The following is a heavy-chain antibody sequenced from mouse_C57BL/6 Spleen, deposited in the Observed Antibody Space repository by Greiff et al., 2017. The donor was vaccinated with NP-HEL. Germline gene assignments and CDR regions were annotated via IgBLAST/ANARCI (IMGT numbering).Heavy chain of an antibody. CDR1: GYTFTSYW. D-gene: IGHD2-4*01. Sequence: QVQLQQPGAELVKPGASVKLSCKASGYTFTSYWMHWVKQRPGQGLEWIGMIHPNSGSTNYNEKFKSKATLTVDKSSSTAYMQLSSLTSEDSAVYYCAREGNDDDEDWFAYWGQGTLVTVSA. CDR2: IHPNSGST. CDR3: AREGNDDDEDWFAY. J-gene: IGHJ3*01. V-gene: IGHV1-64*01.